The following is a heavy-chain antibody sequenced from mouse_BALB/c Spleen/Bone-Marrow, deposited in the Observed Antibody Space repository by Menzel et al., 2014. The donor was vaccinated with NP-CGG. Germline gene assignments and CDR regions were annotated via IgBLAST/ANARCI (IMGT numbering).Heavy chain of an antibody. J-gene: IGHJ3*01. V-gene: IGHV14-3*02. CDR2: IDPANGNT. Sequence: EVKLVESGAELVKPGASVKLSCTASGFNIKDTYMHWVKPRPEQGLEWIGRIDPANGNTKYDPKFQGKATITADTSSNTAYLQLSSLTSEDTAVYYCASSAYSWGQGTLVTVSA. D-gene: IGHD2-10*01. CDR1: GFNIKDTY. CDR3: ASSAYS.